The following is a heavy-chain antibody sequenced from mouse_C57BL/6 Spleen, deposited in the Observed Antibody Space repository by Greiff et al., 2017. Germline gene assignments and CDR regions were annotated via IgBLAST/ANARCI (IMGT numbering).Heavy chain of an antibody. CDR1: GYTFTSYW. CDR2: IYPGSGST. Sequence: QVQLQQPGAELVKPGASVKMSCKASGYTFTSYWITWVKQRPGQGLEWIGDIYPGSGSTNYNEKFKSKATLTVDTSSSTAYMQLSSLTSEDSAVYYCALITTGVATFDYWGQGTTLTVSS. CDR3: ALITTGVATFDY. V-gene: IGHV1-55*01. J-gene: IGHJ2*01. D-gene: IGHD1-1*01.